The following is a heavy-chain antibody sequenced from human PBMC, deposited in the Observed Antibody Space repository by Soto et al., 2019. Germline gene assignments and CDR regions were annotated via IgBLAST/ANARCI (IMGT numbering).Heavy chain of an antibody. CDR1: GFTFSSYS. CDR3: ARVFPLLRGGGPYYYYGMDV. Sequence: GGSLRLSCAASGFTFSSYSMNWVRQAPGKGLEWVSYISSSSTIYYADSVKDRFTISRDNAKNSLYLQMNSLRDEDTAVYYCARVFPLLRGGGPYYYYGMDVWGQGTTVTVSS. D-gene: IGHD2-15*01. V-gene: IGHV3-48*02. J-gene: IGHJ6*02. CDR2: ISSSSTI.